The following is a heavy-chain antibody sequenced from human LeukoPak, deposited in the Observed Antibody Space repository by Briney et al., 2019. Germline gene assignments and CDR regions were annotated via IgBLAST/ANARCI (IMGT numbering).Heavy chain of an antibody. CDR1: GFTFDDYA. V-gene: IGHV3-43D*03. CDR2: ISWDGGGT. CDR3: AKDIGGAGTACDY. Sequence: GGALRLSCAASGFTFDDYAMHWVRQAPGKGLEWGSLISWDGGGTYYADSVKGRFTISRDNSKHSLYLQMNSLRAEDTALYYCAKDIGGAGTACDYWGQGTLVTVSS. D-gene: IGHD3-16*01. J-gene: IGHJ4*02.